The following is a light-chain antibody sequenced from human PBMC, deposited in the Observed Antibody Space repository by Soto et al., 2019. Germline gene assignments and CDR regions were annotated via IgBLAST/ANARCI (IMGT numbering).Light chain of an antibody. Sequence: EIVMTQSPATLSLSPGEGATLSCRASESVSTNLAWYQQKAGQAPRLLIYGASTRATGIPARFSGSGSGTEFTLTISSLQSEDFAVYYCQQYSIWRTLGQGTKVDIK. J-gene: IGKJ1*01. CDR2: GAS. V-gene: IGKV3-15*01. CDR1: ESVSTN. CDR3: QQYSIWRT.